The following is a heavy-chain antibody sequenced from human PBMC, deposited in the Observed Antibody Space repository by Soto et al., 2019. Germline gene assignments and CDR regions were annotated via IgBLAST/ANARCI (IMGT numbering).Heavy chain of an antibody. CDR2: IDSSSSFI. J-gene: IGHJ4*02. D-gene: IGHD3-10*01. V-gene: IGHV3-21*06. Sequence: EAQLVESGGSLVKPGGSLRLSCAASGFTFSSHAMNWVLQSPGKGLEWISSIDSSSSFIYYADSVKGRCTISRNNAKNTEFLPMRSSRAAETAVYYCSREPLWFGEIGYFDYWGQGAMVTVSS. CDR1: GFTFSSHA. CDR3: SREPLWFGEIGYFDY.